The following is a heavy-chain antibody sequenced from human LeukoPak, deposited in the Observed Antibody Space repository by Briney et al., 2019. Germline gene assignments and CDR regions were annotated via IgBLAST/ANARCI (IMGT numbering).Heavy chain of an antibody. V-gene: IGHV4-39*07. CDR1: GGSISSSSYY. J-gene: IGHJ4*02. D-gene: IGHD3-9*01. Sequence: SETLSLTCTVSGGSISSSSYYWGWIRQPPGKGLEWIGSIYYSGSTYYNPSLKSRVTISVDTSKNQFSLKLSSVTAADTAVYYCARDRGDILTGYPRGFDYWGQGTLVTVSS. CDR3: ARDRGDILTGYPRGFDY. CDR2: IYYSGST.